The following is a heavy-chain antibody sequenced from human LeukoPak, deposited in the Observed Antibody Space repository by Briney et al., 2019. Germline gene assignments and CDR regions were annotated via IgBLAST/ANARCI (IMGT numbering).Heavy chain of an antibody. CDR1: GGSVSSGSYY. Sequence: SETLSLTCTVSGGSVSSGSYYWSWIRQPPGKGLEWIGYIYYSGSTNYNPSLKSRVTISVDTSKNQFSLKLSSVTAADTAVYYCAGTSDFWSGHSPFDYWGQGTLVTVSS. CDR3: AGTSDFWSGHSPFDY. V-gene: IGHV4-61*01. J-gene: IGHJ4*02. D-gene: IGHD3-3*01. CDR2: IYYSGST.